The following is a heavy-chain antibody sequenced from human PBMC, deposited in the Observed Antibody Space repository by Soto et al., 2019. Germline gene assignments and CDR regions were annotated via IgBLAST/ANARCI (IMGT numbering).Heavy chain of an antibody. CDR3: ARDGDVNTGFGKDY. CDR2: IWHDGGNK. CDR1: GFTFSSYG. Sequence: PGGSLRLACAASGFTFSSYGMHCVRQVPGKGLEWVAFIWHDGGNKFYAESVKGRFTITRDNSKNTLYLQMTSLSAEDTAMYYCARDGDVNTGFGKDYWGQGTLVTVSS. D-gene: IGHD3-16*01. V-gene: IGHV3-33*01. J-gene: IGHJ4*02.